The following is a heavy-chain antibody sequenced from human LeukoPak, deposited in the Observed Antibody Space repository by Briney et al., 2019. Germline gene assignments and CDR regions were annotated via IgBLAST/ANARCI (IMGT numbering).Heavy chain of an antibody. CDR1: GFAFSSYA. D-gene: IGHD3-22*01. CDR3: AKSYYCDSSGHSSSFEY. CDR2: VSGSGGTT. V-gene: IGHV3-23*01. Sequence: PGGSLRLSCAASGFAFSSYAMSWVRQAPGRALEWVSAVSGSGGTTFYADSVKGRFTISRDNSKNTLYLQMNSLRAEDTAVYYCAKSYYCDSSGHSSSFEYWGQGTLVTVSS. J-gene: IGHJ4*02.